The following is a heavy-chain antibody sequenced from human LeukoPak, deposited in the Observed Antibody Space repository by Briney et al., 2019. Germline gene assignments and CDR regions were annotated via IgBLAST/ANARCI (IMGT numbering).Heavy chain of an antibody. CDR3: ARREGYGHTFDY. D-gene: IGHD5-12*01. Sequence: SETLSLTCAVYGGSFSGYYWSWIRQPPGKGLEWIGEINHSGSTNYNPSLKSRVTISVDTSKNQFSLKLSSVTAADTAVYYCARREGYGHTFDYWGQGTLVTVSS. J-gene: IGHJ4*02. CDR1: GGSFSGYY. V-gene: IGHV4-34*01. CDR2: INHSGST.